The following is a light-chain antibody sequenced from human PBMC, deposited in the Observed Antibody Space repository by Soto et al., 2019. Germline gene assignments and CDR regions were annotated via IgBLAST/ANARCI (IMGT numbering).Light chain of an antibody. CDR1: SSDIGAYNY. V-gene: IGLV2-8*01. CDR2: EDT. CDR3: SSYAGSNNFVV. J-gene: IGLJ2*01. Sequence: QSVLTQPPSASGSPGQSVTFSCTGTSSDIGAYNYVSWYQQHPGKAPKLMIYEDTKRPSGVPDRFSGSKSGYTASLTVSGLQGEDEADYYCSSYAGSNNFVVFGGGTKVTVL.